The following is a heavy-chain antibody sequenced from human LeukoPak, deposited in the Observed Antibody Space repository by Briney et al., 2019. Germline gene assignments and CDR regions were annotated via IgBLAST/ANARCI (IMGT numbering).Heavy chain of an antibody. D-gene: IGHD3-22*01. CDR1: GYTFTSYD. V-gene: IGHV1-8*01. CDR3: ARVAYYYDSAGLYLSYFYGMDV. CDR2: MHPSSGNT. Sequence: GASVKVSCKASGYTFTSYDINWVGQATGQGLEWLGGMHPSSGNTGYAQKFQCGVTMTRDTSISTAYMELSSLRSEDTAVYYCARVAYYYDSAGLYLSYFYGMDVWGEGATLTVPS. J-gene: IGHJ6*04.